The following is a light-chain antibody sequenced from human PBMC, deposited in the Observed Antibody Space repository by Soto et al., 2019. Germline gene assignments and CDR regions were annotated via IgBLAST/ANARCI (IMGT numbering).Light chain of an antibody. CDR3: SSHASSSTLVL. CDR1: SSDVGDYNY. J-gene: IGLJ2*01. CDR2: DVS. Sequence: QSALTQPASVSGSPGQSITISCTGTSSDVGDYNYVSWYQHHPGKAPKLMIFDVSNRPSGVSNRFSGSKSGNTASLTISGLQAEDEADYYCSSHASSSTLVLFGGGTKLTVL. V-gene: IGLV2-14*03.